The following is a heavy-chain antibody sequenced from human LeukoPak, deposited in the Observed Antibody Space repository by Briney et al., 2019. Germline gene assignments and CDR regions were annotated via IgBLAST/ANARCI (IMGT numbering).Heavy chain of an antibody. CDR1: GFTFSSYS. CDR3: ARGHLKPSRTRDGHTVNYFDY. V-gene: IGHV3-21*01. CDR2: ISSSSSYI. Sequence: PGGSLRLSCAASGFTFSSYSMNWVRQAPGKGLEWVSSISSSSSYIYYADSVKGRFTISRDNAKNSLYLQMNSLRAEDTAVYYCARGHLKPSRTRDGHTVNYFDYWGQGTLVTVSS. D-gene: IGHD5-24*01. J-gene: IGHJ4*02.